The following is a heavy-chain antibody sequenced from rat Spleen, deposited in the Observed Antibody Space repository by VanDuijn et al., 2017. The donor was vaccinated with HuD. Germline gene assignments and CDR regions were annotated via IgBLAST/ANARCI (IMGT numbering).Heavy chain of an antibody. CDR3: ARVYGYNPFMDA. CDR2: ISNSGGET. Sequence: EVQLVESGGGLVQPGRSLKLPCVASGFTFTKYWMTWIRQAPGKGLEWVASISNSGGETHYPDSLKGRFTISRDNAQSTLYLQMNSLKSEDTATYYCARVYGYNPFMDAWGQGVMVTVSS. CDR1: GFTFTKYW. J-gene: IGHJ2*01. D-gene: IGHD1-9*01. V-gene: IGHV5-31*01.